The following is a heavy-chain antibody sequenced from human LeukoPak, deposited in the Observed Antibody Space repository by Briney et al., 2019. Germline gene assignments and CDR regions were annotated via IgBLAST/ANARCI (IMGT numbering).Heavy chain of an antibody. D-gene: IGHD6-13*01. J-gene: IGHJ4*02. CDR1: GFTFSSYG. CDR3: AKEYSSRGGCFDY. CDR2: ISYDGSNK. V-gene: IGHV3-30*18. Sequence: PGGSLRLSCAASGFTFSSYGMHWVRQAPGKGLEWVAVISYDGSNKYYADSVKGRFTISRVNSKNTLYLQMNSLRAEDTAVYYCAKEYSSRGGCFDYWGQGTLVTVSS.